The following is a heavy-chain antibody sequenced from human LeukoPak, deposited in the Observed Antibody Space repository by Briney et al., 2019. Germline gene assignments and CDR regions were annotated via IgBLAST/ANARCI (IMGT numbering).Heavy chain of an antibody. J-gene: IGHJ3*02. D-gene: IGHD2-8*01. CDR3: AKDLKVEWSWPNDAFDI. Sequence: GGSLRLSCAASGFTFSSYGMHWVRQAPGKGLEWVAFIRYDGSNKYYADSVKGRFTISRDNSKNTLYLQMNSLRAEDTAVYYCAKDLKVEWSWPNDAFDIWGQGTMVTVSS. CDR2: IRYDGSNK. CDR1: GFTFSSYG. V-gene: IGHV3-30*02.